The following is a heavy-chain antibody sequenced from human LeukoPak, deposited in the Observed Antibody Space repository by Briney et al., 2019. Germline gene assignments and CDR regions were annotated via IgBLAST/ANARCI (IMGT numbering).Heavy chain of an antibody. CDR3: ARDPIYCSGDPCYSGSFDY. CDR2: ISRSGTTI. CDR1: GFTFSSYE. Sequence: PGGSLRLSCAASGFTFSSYEMNWVRQAPGKGLEWVSYISRSGTTIFYADSVKGRFTVSRDNAKNSLQLQMTSLRVEDTALYYCARDPIYCSGDPCYSGSFDYWGQGTLVTVSS. V-gene: IGHV3-48*03. J-gene: IGHJ4*02. D-gene: IGHD2-15*01.